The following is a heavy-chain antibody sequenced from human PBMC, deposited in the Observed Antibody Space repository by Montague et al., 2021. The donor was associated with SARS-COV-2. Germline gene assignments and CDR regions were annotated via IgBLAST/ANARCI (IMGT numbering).Heavy chain of an antibody. CDR3: AKDGYYYGPGSRFDY. J-gene: IGHJ4*02. Sequence: SLRLSCAASGFTFRDYAMHWVRQVPGKGLEWVSGMSWNSGRIGYADSVKGRFTIPRDNAKNSVYLQMNSLRSEDTAMYYCAKDGYYYGPGSRFDYWGQGTLVTVSS. CDR1: GFTFRDYA. D-gene: IGHD3-10*01. CDR2: MSWNSGRI. V-gene: IGHV3-9*01.